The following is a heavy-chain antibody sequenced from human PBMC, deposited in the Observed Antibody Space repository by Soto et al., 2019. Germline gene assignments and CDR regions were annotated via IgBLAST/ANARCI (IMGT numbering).Heavy chain of an antibody. D-gene: IGHD6-19*01. CDR3: ARDRSGWYDFDY. CDR2: INPSGGST. V-gene: IGHV1-46*01. CDR1: GYPFPGNY. Sequence: QVQLVQSGAGVKKPGASVRVSCKASGYPFPGNYMTWVEQPPGQGLEWMGIINPSGGSTSYAQKFQGRVTMTRDTSTSTVYMELSSLRSEDTAVYYCARDRSGWYDFDYWGQGTLVTVSS. J-gene: IGHJ4*02.